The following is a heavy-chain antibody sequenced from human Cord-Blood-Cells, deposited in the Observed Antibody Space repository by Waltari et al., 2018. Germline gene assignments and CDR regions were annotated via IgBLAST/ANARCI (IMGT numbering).Heavy chain of an antibody. CDR3: ARDPHDYSNYGYYYGMDV. CDR1: GYTFTGYY. D-gene: IGHD4-4*01. V-gene: IGHV1-2*06. J-gene: IGHJ6*02. Sequence: QVQLVQSGAEVKKPGASVKVSCKASGYTFTGYYMHWVRQAPGQGLEWMGRINPNSGGTNYAQQFQGRVTMTRDTSISTAYMELSRLRSDDTAVYYCARDPHDYSNYGYYYGMDVWGQGTTVTVSS. CDR2: INPNSGGT.